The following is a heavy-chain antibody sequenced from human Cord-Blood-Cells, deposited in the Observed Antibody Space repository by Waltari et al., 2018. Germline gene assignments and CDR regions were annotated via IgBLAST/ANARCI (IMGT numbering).Heavy chain of an antibody. V-gene: IGHV4-34*01. Sequence: QVQLQQWGAGLFKPSENLSLPCTVYGGSFSGYYSSWIRQPPGKGVEWIVEINHRGSTNHNPSLKSRVTISVDTSKNQFSLKLGSVTAADSAVYYCARGTYFSHFDYWGQGTLVTVAS. CDR3: ARGTYFSHFDY. J-gene: IGHJ4*02. CDR1: GGSFSGYY. CDR2: INHRGST. D-gene: IGHD3-10*01.